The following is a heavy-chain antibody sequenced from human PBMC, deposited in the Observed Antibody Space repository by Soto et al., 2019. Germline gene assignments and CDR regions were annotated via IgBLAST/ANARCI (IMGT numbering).Heavy chain of an antibody. Sequence: GASVKVSCKASGGTFSNSAISWVRQAPGQGLEWVGGIMPIFRTPDYAQKFQGRVTVTADESTSTAYMELSGLRSDDTAVYYCARDKDRQQLGGNYYYILDVWGQGTTVTSP. V-gene: IGHV1-69*13. J-gene: IGHJ6*02. D-gene: IGHD3-3*02. CDR1: GGTFSNSA. CDR3: ARDKDRQQLGGNYYYILDV. CDR2: IMPIFRTP.